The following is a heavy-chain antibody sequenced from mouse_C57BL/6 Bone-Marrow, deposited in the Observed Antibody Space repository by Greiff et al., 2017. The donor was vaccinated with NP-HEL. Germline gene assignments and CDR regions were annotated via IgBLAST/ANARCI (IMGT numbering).Heavy chain of an antibody. CDR2: IYPCDGGT. CDR3: ARGDYSSSYYYAMDY. D-gene: IGHD1-1*01. V-gene: IGHV1-80*01. J-gene: IGHJ4*01. CDR1: GYAFTSYW. Sequence: QVHLQQPGAELVKPGASVKFSCQASGYAFTSYWMHWVKQRPGKGLAWIGLIYPCDGGTHYKGKFKGKATLTADKSSSTAYMQLSSMTSEDSAVYFCARGDYSSSYYYAMDYWGQGTSVTVSS.